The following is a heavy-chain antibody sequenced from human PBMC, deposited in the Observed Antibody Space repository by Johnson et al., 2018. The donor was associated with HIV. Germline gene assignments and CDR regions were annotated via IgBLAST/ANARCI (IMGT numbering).Heavy chain of an antibody. J-gene: IGHJ3*01. CDR2: IRFNGSHK. Sequence: VQLVESGGGVVQPGGSLRLSCSASRFTFSYYGMHWVRQAPGKGLEWVTFIRFNGSHKYYADSVKGRFTISRDKNTLFLQMNSLRPEDTAVFYCVRGREGVDNSGGSFDVWGQGTMVIVSS. CDR3: VRGREGVDNSGGSFDV. D-gene: IGHD1-1*01. V-gene: IGHV3-30*02. CDR1: RFTFSYYG.